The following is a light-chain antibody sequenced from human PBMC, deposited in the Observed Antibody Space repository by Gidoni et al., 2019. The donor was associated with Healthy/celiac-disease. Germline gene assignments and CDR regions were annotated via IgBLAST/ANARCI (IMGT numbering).Light chain of an antibody. CDR1: QSISSW. CDR3: QQYNSYWT. CDR2: KAS. V-gene: IGKV1-5*03. Sequence: DIQMTQAPSTLSASGGDRVTITCRASQSISSWLAWYQQKPGKAPKLLIYKASSLASGVPSRFSGSGSGTEFTLTLSSLQPDDFATYYCQQYNSYWTFGQGTKVEIK. J-gene: IGKJ1*01.